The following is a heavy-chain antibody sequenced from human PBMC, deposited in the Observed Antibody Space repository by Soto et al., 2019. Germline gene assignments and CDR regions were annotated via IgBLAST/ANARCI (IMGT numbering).Heavy chain of an antibody. D-gene: IGHD4-17*01. CDR3: ARDGGDYGGNVDAFDI. CDR2: ISAYNGDT. J-gene: IGHJ3*02. Sequence: QVQLVQSGAEVKKPGASVKVSCKASGYTFISYGISWVRQAPGQGLEWMGWISAYNGDTKSAQNLQGRVTMTTDTSTSTAYMELRSLRSDDTAVYYCARDGGDYGGNVDAFDIWGQGTMVTVSS. CDR1: GYTFISYG. V-gene: IGHV1-18*04.